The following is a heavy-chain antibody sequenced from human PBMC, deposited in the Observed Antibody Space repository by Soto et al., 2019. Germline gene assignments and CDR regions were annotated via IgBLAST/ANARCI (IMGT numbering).Heavy chain of an antibody. CDR3: ARGRHYGYYYYGMDV. Sequence: SVKVSCNASGGTFSSYAISWVRQAPGQRLEWMGGIIPIFGTANYAQKFQGRVTITADESTSTAYMGLSSLRSEDTAVYYCARGRHYGYYYYGMDVWGQGTTVTVSS. V-gene: IGHV1-69*13. D-gene: IGHD4-17*01. CDR1: GGTFSSYA. CDR2: IIPIFGTA. J-gene: IGHJ6*02.